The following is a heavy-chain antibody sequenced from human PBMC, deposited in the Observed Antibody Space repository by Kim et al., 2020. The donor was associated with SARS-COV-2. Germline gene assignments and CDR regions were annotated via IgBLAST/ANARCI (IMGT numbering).Heavy chain of an antibody. CDR2: IWYDGSNK. J-gene: IGHJ6*02. D-gene: IGHD3-10*01. CDR3: ARGRGHTVDYYYYGMDV. CDR1: GFTFSSYG. V-gene: IGHV3-33*01. Sequence: GGSLRLSCAASGFTFSSYGMHWVRQAPGKGLEWVAVIWYDGSNKYYADSVKGRFTISRDNSKNTLYLQMNSLRAEDTAVYYCARGRGHTVDYYYYGMDVWGRGTTVSVSS.